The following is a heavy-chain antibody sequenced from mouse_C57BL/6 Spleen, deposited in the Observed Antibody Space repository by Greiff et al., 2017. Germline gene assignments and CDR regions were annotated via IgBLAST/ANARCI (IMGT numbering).Heavy chain of an antibody. Sequence: QVQLQQPGAELVKPGASVKLSCKASGYTFTSYWMQWVKQRPGQGLEWIGEIDPSDSYTNSNQKFKGKATLTVDTSSSTAYMQLSSLTAEDAGVYYCARGGRWEGADWGQGTRVTVSA. CDR3: ARGGRWEGAD. CDR1: GYTFTSYW. D-gene: IGHD4-1*01. J-gene: IGHJ3*01. CDR2: IDPSDSYT. V-gene: IGHV1-50*01.